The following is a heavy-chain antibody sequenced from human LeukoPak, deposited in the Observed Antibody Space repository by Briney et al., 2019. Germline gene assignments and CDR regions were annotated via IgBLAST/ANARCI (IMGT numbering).Heavy chain of an antibody. Sequence: ASVKVSCKASGYTFTGYYMHWVRQAPGQGLEWMGWINPNSGGTNYAQKFQGRVTMTRDTSISTAYMELSRLRSDDTAVYYCARDFEDATTFDYWGQGTLVTVSS. CDR2: INPNSGGT. V-gene: IGHV1-2*02. CDR3: ARDFEDATTFDY. CDR1: GYTFTGYY. J-gene: IGHJ4*02. D-gene: IGHD1-26*01.